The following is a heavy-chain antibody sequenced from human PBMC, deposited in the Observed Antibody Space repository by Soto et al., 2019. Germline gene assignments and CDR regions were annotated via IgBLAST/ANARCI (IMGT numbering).Heavy chain of an antibody. Sequence: GGSLRLSCAASGFGFTFSTSAMSWVRQAPGKGLEWVSTFRESGGTTHYANSVKGRFTISRDTSKNMLYLQMNSLRAEDTAIYYCAKDSHWAIISPTQYHWGHGTLVTVSS. CDR1: GFGFTFSTSA. V-gene: IGHV3-23*01. J-gene: IGHJ5*02. D-gene: IGHD2-2*01. CDR2: FRESGGTT. CDR3: AKDSHWAIISPTQYH.